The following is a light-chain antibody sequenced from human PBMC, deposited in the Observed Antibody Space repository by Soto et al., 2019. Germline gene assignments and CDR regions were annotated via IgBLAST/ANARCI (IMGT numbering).Light chain of an antibody. CDR3: LQSYSPPFT. CDR2: DAS. V-gene: IGKV1-33*01. J-gene: IGKJ3*01. CDR1: QDIATY. Sequence: DIQMTQSPSSLSASVGNRVTITCQASQDIATYLNWYQQKPGKAPNLLIYDASNLETGVPSRFSGGGSGTEFTLTITSLQPEDFATYYCLQSYSPPFTLGPGTKVDIK.